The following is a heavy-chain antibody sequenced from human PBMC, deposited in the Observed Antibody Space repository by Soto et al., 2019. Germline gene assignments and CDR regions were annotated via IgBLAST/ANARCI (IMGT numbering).Heavy chain of an antibody. V-gene: IGHV3-23*01. CDR1: GFSFSRYA. D-gene: IGHD5-12*01. Sequence: EVQLLESGGGLVQPGGSLRLSCAASGFSFSRYAMMWVRQAPGKGQGWVAGMTGSGGDIRYADSVKGRFTISKDNSKNTLYLQMNSLRAEDTAIYYCAKDAVYNDGLWLVANWGQGTLVTVSS. J-gene: IGHJ4*02. CDR3: AKDAVYNDGLWLVAN. CDR2: MTGSGGDI.